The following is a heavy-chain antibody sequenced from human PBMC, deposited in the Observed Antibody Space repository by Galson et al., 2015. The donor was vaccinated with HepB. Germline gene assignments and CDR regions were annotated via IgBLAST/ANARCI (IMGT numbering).Heavy chain of an antibody. CDR2: INPSGGST. CDR1: GYTFTSYY. J-gene: IGHJ6*03. CDR3: ARDGSGAARYYYYMDV. V-gene: IGHV1-46*01. D-gene: IGHD2-15*01. Sequence: SVKVSCKASGYTFTSYYMHWVRQAPGQGLEWMGIINPSGGSTSYAQKFQGRVTTTRDTSTSTVYMELSSLRSEDTAVYYCARDGSGAARYYYYMDVWGKGTTVTVSS.